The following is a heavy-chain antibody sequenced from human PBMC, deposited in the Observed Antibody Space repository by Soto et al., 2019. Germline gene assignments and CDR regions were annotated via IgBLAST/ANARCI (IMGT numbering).Heavy chain of an antibody. V-gene: IGHV4-30-4*01. CDR2: IYYSRSD. CDR1: CDSINSADYY. CDR3: ARVVQFYDSSGYSFYYFDY. J-gene: IGHJ4*02. Sequence: SSETLSLTCTVSCDSINSADYYWSWLRQPPGKGLEWIGYIYYSRSDYYNPSLGRRATITIDTSRNQFSLNLMSVTAADTAVYYCARVVQFYDSSGYSFYYFDYWGQGALVTVSS. D-gene: IGHD3-22*01.